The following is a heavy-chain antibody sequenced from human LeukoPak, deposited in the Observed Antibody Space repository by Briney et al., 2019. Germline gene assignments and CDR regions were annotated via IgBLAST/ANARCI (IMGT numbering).Heavy chain of an antibody. D-gene: IGHD5-12*01. CDR2: ISAYNGNT. CDR1: GYTFTSYG. CDR3: ARARAATILSPTDY. Sequence: ASVKVSCNASGYTFTSYGISLVRQAPGQGLEWMGWISAYNGNTNYAQKLQGRVTMTTDTSTSTAYMELRSLRSDDTAVYYCARARAATILSPTDYWGQGTLVTVSS. V-gene: IGHV1-18*01. J-gene: IGHJ4*02.